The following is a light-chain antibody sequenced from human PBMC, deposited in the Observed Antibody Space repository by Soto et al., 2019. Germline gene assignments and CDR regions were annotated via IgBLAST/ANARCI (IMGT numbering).Light chain of an antibody. V-gene: IGKV1-5*03. Sequence: DIQMTQSPSTLSASVGDRVTITCRASQSINSWLAWYQQKPGKAPKLLIYKASSLEGGVPSRFSGSGSGTEFTLTMSSLQPDDFAAYYSQQYKIYPINLGQGTRLEIK. J-gene: IGKJ5*01. CDR2: KAS. CDR3: QQYKIYPIN. CDR1: QSINSW.